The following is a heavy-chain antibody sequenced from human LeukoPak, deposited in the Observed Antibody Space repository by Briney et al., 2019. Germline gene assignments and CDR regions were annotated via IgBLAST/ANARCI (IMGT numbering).Heavy chain of an antibody. J-gene: IGHJ3*02. Sequence: SETLSLTCTVSGGSISSYYWSWIRQPPGKGLEWIGYIYYSGSTNYNPSLKSRVTISVDTSKNQFSLKLSSVTAADTAVYYCARDREALDAFDIWGQGTMVTVSS. V-gene: IGHV4-59*01. CDR2: IYYSGST. CDR3: ARDREALDAFDI. CDR1: GGSISSYY.